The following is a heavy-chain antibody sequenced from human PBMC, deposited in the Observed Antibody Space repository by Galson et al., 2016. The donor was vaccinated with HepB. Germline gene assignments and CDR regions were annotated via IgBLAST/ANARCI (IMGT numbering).Heavy chain of an antibody. V-gene: IGHV3-9*01. D-gene: IGHD6-19*01. CDR1: GFTFDDYA. J-gene: IGHJ4*02. Sequence: SLRLSCAASGFTFDDYAMHWVRQAPGKGLEWVSGISWNRGSVGYAGSVKGRFIISRDNAKNSLYLQMNSLRADDTALYYCGKGAGYGSGWVDYWGQGTLVTVSS. CDR3: GKGAGYGSGWVDY. CDR2: ISWNRGSV.